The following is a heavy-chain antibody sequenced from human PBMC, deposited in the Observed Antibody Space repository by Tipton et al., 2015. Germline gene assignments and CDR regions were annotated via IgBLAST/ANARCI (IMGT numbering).Heavy chain of an antibody. V-gene: IGHV6-1*01. J-gene: IGHJ6*02. CDR1: GDSVSSNTAA. CDR3: ARDLEHGMDV. Sequence: GLVKPSQTLSLTCAISGDSVSSNTAAWHWIRQSPSRGLEWLGRTYYRSNWNNDYAVSVKSRITINPDTSKNQFSLKLRSVTAADTAVYYCARDLEHGMDVWGQGTTVTVSS. D-gene: IGHD5-24*01. CDR2: TYYRSNWNN.